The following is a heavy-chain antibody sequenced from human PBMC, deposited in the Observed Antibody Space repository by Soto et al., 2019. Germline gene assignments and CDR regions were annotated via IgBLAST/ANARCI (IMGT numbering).Heavy chain of an antibody. CDR1: GGSISSGGYS. J-gene: IGHJ6*02. D-gene: IGHD4-4*01. V-gene: IGHV4-30-2*01. CDR3: ARVGSNYYYYGMDV. Sequence: QLQLQESGSGLVKPSQTLSLTCAVSGGSISSGGYSWSWIRQPPGKGLEWIGYIYHSGSTYYNPSLKSRVTISVDRSKNQCSLKLSSVTAADTAVYYCARVGSNYYYYGMDVWGQGTTVTVSS. CDR2: IYHSGST.